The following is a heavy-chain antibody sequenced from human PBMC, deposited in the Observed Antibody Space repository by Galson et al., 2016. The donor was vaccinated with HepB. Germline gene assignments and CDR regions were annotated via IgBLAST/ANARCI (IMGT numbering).Heavy chain of an antibody. V-gene: IGHV1-3*01. D-gene: IGHD1-26*01. CDR1: GYTFTSYA. CDR2: INAGNGNT. CDR3: ARVGGRVVGATTLNY. Sequence: SVKVSCKAPGYTFTSYAMHWVRQAPGQRLEWMGWINAGNGNTKYSQKFQGRVTITRDTSASTAYMELRSLRSEDTAVYYCARVGGRVVGATTLNYWGQGTLFAGSS. J-gene: IGHJ4*02.